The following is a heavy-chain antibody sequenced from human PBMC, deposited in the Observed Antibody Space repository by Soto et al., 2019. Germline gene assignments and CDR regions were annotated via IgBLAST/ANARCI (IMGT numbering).Heavy chain of an antibody. CDR2: ISSSSSYI. D-gene: IGHD3-9*01. J-gene: IGHJ3*02. V-gene: IGHV3-21*01. Sequence: GGSLRLSCAASGFTFSSYSMNWVRQAPGKGLEWVSSISSSSSYIYYADSVKGRFTISRDNAKNSLYLQMNSLRAEDTAVYYCARDQRILTGYRTDDAFDIWGQGTMVTVSS. CDR1: GFTFSSYS. CDR3: ARDQRILTGYRTDDAFDI.